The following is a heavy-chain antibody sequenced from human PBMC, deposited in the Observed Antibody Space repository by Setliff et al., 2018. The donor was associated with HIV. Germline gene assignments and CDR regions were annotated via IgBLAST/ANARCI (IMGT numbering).Heavy chain of an antibody. CDR1: GFPFSSSA. Sequence: GGSLRLSCVASGFPFSSSAMIWVRQAPGKGLEWVSVISGGGDSSNYADSVKGRFTISRDNSKNSLYLQMTSLRAEDTAVYYCARDQNYYDSSYYYYFDSWGQGTLVTVSS. J-gene: IGHJ4*02. CDR2: ISGGGDSS. V-gene: IGHV3-23*01. CDR3: ARDQNYYDSSYYYYFDS. D-gene: IGHD3-22*01.